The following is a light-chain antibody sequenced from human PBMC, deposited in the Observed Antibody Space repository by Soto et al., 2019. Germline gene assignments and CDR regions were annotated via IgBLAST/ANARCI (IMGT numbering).Light chain of an antibody. CDR2: DVN. J-gene: IGLJ1*01. CDR1: SSDVGGYNY. CDR3: SSYTSSSTLV. V-gene: IGLV2-14*03. Sequence: QSALTQPASVSGSPGQSITISFTGTSSDVGGYNYVSWYQQHPGKAPKLMIYDVNNRPSGVSYRFSGSKSGNTASLTISGLQAEDEADYYCSSYTSSSTLVFGTGTKVTVL.